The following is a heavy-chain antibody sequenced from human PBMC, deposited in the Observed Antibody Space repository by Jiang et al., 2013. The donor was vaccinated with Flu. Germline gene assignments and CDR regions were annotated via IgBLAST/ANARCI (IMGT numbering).Heavy chain of an antibody. V-gene: IGHV3-49*03. D-gene: IGHD2-2*01. Sequence: LLESGGGLVQPGRSLRLSCTASGFSFGDYAVSWLRQAPGKGLEWVGFIRNKLYRGTTDYAASVKGRFTISRDDSKSIAYLQMNSLKTEDTAVYYCTRDLVRDVILIPATYFDYWGQGALVTVSS. CDR1: GFSFGDYA. J-gene: IGHJ4*02. CDR2: IRNKLYRGTT. CDR3: TRDLVRDVILIPATYFDY.